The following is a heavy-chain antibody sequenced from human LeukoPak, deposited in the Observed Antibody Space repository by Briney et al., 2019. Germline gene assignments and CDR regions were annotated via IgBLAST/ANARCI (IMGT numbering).Heavy chain of an antibody. CDR2: ISAYNGNT. CDR1: GYTFTSYG. J-gene: IGHJ5*02. V-gene: IGHV1-18*01. Sequence: ASVKVSCKASGYTFTSYGISWVRQAPGQGLEWMGWISAYNGNTNYAQKFQGRVTMTRNTSISTAYMELSSLRSEDTAVYYCARGRAVLRHFAAFDPWGQGTLVTVSS. CDR3: ARGRAVLRHFAAFDP. D-gene: IGHD3-9*01.